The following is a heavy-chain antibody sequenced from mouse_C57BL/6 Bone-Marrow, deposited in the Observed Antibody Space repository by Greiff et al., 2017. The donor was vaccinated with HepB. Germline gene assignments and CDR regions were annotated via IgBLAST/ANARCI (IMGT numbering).Heavy chain of an antibody. CDR1: GYTFTDYE. D-gene: IGHD1-1*01. Sequence: QVQLQQSGAELVRPGASVTLSCKASGYTFTDYEMHWVKQTPVHGLEWIGAIDPETGGTAYNQKFKGKAILTADKSSSTAYMELRSLTSEDSAVYYCTRNPITTVVVTVDYWGQGTTLTVSS. CDR2: IDPETGGT. J-gene: IGHJ2*01. CDR3: TRNPITTVVVTVDY. V-gene: IGHV1-15*01.